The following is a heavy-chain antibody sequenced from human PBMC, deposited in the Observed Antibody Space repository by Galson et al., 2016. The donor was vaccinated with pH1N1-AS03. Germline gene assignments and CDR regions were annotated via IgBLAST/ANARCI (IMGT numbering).Heavy chain of an antibody. J-gene: IGHJ4*02. CDR1: GYSIRSDYY. CDR2: VHHSGAT. D-gene: IGHD2-21*01. V-gene: IGHV4-38-2*01. Sequence: ETLSLTCEVSGYSIRSDYYWGWIRQPPGKGLEWIGSVHHSGATWHNPSLKSRVTISVDTSKNPFSLRVNPVTVADTAVYYCAAPGGGSYSYWGQGKLVTVSS. CDR3: AAPGGGSYSY.